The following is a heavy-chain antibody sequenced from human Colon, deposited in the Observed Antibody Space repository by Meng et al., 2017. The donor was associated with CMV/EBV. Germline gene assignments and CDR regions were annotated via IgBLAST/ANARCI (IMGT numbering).Heavy chain of an antibody. V-gene: IGHV3-7*01. J-gene: IGHJ6*02. Sequence: GGSLRLSCVASDFTFSNYWMTWVRQAPGKGLEWVANIKEDGNETYYVDSVKGRFTISRDNAKNSLYLQMNSLRVEDTAVYYCARVPASGAARFSVFAKSRRYYGMDVWGQGTTVTVSS. CDR3: ARVPASGAARFSVFAKSRRYYGMDV. D-gene: IGHD6-6*01. CDR1: DFTFSNYW. CDR2: IKEDGNET.